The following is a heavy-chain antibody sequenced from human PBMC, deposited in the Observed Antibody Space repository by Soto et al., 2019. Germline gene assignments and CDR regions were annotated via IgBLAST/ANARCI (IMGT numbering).Heavy chain of an antibody. CDR3: AKGSGGNCYPHFDD. CDR1: GFTFSSYA. Sequence: PGGSLRLSCAASGFTFSSYAMSWVRQAPGKGLEWVSAICGSGGATYYTDSVKGRFTISRDNSKNTLHLQMNNLRAEDTAIYYCAKGSGGNCYPHFDDCGQGTPVTVSS. CDR2: ICGSGGAT. V-gene: IGHV3-23*01. J-gene: IGHJ4*02. D-gene: IGHD2-21*01.